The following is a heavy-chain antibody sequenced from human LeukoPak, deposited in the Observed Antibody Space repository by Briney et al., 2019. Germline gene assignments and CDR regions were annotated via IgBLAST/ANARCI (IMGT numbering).Heavy chain of an antibody. D-gene: IGHD3-22*01. J-gene: IGHJ4*02. CDR1: GGSISSSY. Sequence: RPSETLSLTCTVSGGSISSSYWSWIRQPPGKGLEWIGYIYHSGSTYYNPSLKSRVTISVDRSKNQFSLKLSSVTAADTAVYYCAREGNYYDSSGYHYSPFDYWGQGTLVTVSS. CDR2: IYHSGST. V-gene: IGHV4-59*12. CDR3: AREGNYYDSSGYHYSPFDY.